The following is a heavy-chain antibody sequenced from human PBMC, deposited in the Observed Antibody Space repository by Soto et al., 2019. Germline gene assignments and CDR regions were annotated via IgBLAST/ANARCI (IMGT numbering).Heavy chain of an antibody. CDR1: GGTFSSYA. CDR2: IIPIFGTA. J-gene: IGHJ3*02. CDR3: ARGRYYDFWSGYKGDAFDI. D-gene: IGHD3-3*01. Sequence: QVQLVQSGAEVKKPGSSVKVSCKASGGTFSSYAISWVRQAPGQGLEWMGGIIPIFGTANYAQKFQGRVTITADESTSTAYMELSSLRSEDTAVYYCARGRYYDFWSGYKGDAFDIWGHGTMVTVSS. V-gene: IGHV1-69*01.